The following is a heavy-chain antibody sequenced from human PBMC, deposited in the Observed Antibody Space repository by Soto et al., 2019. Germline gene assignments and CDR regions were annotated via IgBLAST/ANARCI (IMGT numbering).Heavy chain of an antibody. CDR2: MYYSGTT. D-gene: IGHD6-13*01. Sequence: QVQLQESGPGLVKPSETLSLTCTVSGGSISSYYWSWIRQPPGQGLEWIGYMYYSGTTNYNPSHKSRVTISVDTPKNQFPLKLSSVTAADTAVYYCARSSSLGEPEYFQHWGQGTLVTVSS. CDR1: GGSISSYY. J-gene: IGHJ1*01. CDR3: ARSSSLGEPEYFQH. V-gene: IGHV4-59*01.